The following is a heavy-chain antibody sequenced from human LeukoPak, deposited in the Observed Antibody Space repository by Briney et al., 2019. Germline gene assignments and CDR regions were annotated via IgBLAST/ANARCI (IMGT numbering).Heavy chain of an antibody. CDR2: IYYSGST. CDR1: GGSISSYY. CDR3: ARQGLKGAKEWLQFGYFDY. J-gene: IGHJ4*02. D-gene: IGHD5-24*01. Sequence: SETLSLTSTVSGGSISSYYWSCIRQPPGEGLEWIGYIYYSGSTNYNPSLKSRVTISVHTSKPQFSLKLSSVTAADTAVYYCARQGLKGAKEWLQFGYFDYWGQGTLVTVSS. V-gene: IGHV4-59*08.